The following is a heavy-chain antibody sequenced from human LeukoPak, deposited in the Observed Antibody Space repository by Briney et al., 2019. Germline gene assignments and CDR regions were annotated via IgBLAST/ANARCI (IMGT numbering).Heavy chain of an antibody. J-gene: IGHJ4*02. D-gene: IGHD4-17*01. CDR3: ARAPSTVTTGSY. V-gene: IGHV3-30-3*01. CDR1: GFTFSSYA. CDR2: ISYDGSNK. Sequence: GRSLRLSCAASGFTFSSYAMHWVRQAPGKGLEWEAVISYDGSNKYYADSVKGRFTISRDNSKNTLYLQMNSLRAEDTAVYYCARAPSTVTTGSYWGQGTLVTVSS.